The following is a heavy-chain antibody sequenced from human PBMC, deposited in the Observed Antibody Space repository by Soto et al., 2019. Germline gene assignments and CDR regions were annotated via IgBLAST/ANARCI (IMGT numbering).Heavy chain of an antibody. CDR2: IRFDDGDGGDNT. D-gene: IGHD3-16*01. Sequence: PGGSLRLSCVASGFIFSSYGMHWVRQAPGKGLEWVASIRFDDGDGGDNTFYGQSVRGRFSISRDNSKNTLYLQMNSLRVEDTALYYCAREAYDVFWVGFFDHWSQGTLVTVSS. CDR1: GFIFSSYG. V-gene: IGHV3-30*02. J-gene: IGHJ4*02. CDR3: AREAYDVFWVGFFDH.